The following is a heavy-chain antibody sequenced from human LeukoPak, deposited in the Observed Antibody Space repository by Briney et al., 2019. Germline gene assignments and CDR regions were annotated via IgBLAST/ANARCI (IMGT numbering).Heavy chain of an antibody. D-gene: IGHD5-12*01. CDR1: DDSISNYY. J-gene: IGHJ4*02. V-gene: IGHV4-59*01. Sequence: PSETLSLTCTVSDDSISNYYWSWIRQPPGKGLEWIGYIYSSGSTNYNPSLKSRVTISVDTSKNQFSLRLTSVTAADTAVYYCARFQWQRLLDYWGQGTLVTVSS. CDR3: ARFQWQRLLDY. CDR2: IYSSGST.